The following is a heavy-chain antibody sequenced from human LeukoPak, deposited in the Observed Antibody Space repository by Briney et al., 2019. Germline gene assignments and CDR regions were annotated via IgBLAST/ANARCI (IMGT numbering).Heavy chain of an antibody. D-gene: IGHD3-22*01. V-gene: IGHV1-8*01. CDR3: ARGSLKSITMIVVVHRYFYYYMDV. CDR1: GYTFTSYD. J-gene: IGHJ6*03. Sequence: GASVKVSCKASGYTFTSYDINWVRQATGQGLEWMGWMNPNSGNTGYAQKFQGRVTMTRNTSISTAYMELSSLRSEDTAVYYCARGSLKSITMIVVVHRYFYYYMDVWGKGTTVTISS. CDR2: MNPNSGNT.